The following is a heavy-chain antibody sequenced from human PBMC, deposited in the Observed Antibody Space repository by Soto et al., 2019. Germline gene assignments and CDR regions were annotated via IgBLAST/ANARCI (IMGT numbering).Heavy chain of an antibody. CDR2: IYYSGST. J-gene: IGHJ4*02. V-gene: IGHV4-59*01. Sequence: QVQLQESGPGLVKPSENLSLMCTVSGGSISSYYWSWIRQPPGKGLEWIGYIYYSGSTNYNPSLKSRVTISVDTSKNQFSLTLSSVTAADTAVYYCARERRDGHKHYYDYWGQGTLVTVSS. CDR3: ARERRDGHKHYYDY. CDR1: GGSISSYY.